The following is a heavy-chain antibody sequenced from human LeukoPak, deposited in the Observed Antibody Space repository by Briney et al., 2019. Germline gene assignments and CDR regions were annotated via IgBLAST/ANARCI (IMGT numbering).Heavy chain of an antibody. Sequence: GGSLRLSCAASGFTVSSNYMSWVRQAPGKGLEWVSVIYSCGTTYYADSVKGRFTISRDNSKNTLYLQMNSLRAEDTAVYYCARKHDYGDYSAADIWGQGTMVTVSS. CDR2: IYSCGTT. J-gene: IGHJ3*02. D-gene: IGHD4-17*01. CDR1: GFTVSSNY. CDR3: ARKHDYGDYSAADI. V-gene: IGHV3-66*01.